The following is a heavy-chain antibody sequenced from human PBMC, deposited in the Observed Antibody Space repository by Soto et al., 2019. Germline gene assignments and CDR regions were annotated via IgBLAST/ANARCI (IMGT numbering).Heavy chain of an antibody. D-gene: IGHD3-3*01. CDR1: GFTFSNAW. CDR3: AKDPDYDFWSGYYSLGY. V-gene: IGHV3-15*07. CDR2: IKSKTDGGTT. J-gene: IGHJ4*02. Sequence: GGSLRLSCAASGFTFSNAWINWVRQAPGKGLEWVGRIKSKTDGGTTDFAAPVKGRFAISRDNSKNTLYLQMNSLRAEDTAVYYCAKDPDYDFWSGYYSLGYWGQGTLVTVSS.